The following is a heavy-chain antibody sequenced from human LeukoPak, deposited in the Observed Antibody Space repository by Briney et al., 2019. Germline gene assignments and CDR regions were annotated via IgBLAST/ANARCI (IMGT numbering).Heavy chain of an antibody. CDR3: ARAGYGDYPGYLDY. V-gene: IGHV3-30-3*01. CDR1: GFTFSSYA. D-gene: IGHD4-17*01. J-gene: IGHJ4*02. CDR2: ISYDGSNK. Sequence: GGSLRLSCAASGFTFSSYAMDWVRQAPGKGLEWVAVISYDGSNKYYADSVKGRFTISRDNSKNTLYLQMNSLRAEDTAVYYCARAGYGDYPGYLDYWGQGTLVTVSS.